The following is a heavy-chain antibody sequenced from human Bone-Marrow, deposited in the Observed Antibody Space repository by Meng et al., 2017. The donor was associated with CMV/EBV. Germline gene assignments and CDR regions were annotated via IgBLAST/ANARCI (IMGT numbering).Heavy chain of an antibody. Sequence: ASVKVSCKASGYTFTSYGISWVRQAPGQGLEWMGWMNPNSGNTGYAQKFQGRVTMTRDTSTSTVYMELSSLRSEDTAVYYCARGPRWYCSSTSCYSVRGGMDVWGQGTTVTVSS. CDR3: ARGPRWYCSSTSCYSVRGGMDV. CDR1: GYTFTSYG. V-gene: IGHV1-8*02. CDR2: MNPNSGNT. D-gene: IGHD2-2*02. J-gene: IGHJ6*02.